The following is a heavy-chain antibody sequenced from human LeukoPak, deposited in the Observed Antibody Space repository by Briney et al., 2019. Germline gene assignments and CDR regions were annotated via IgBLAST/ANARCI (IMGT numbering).Heavy chain of an antibody. Sequence: GGSLRLSCAASGFTFNNYWMHWVRQVPGEGLVWVSRINFDGSSTNYADSVKGRFTISRDNSKNTLYLQMNSLRAEDTAVYYCAKDKHWYFDLWGRGTLVTVSS. CDR1: GFTFNNYW. CDR3: AKDKHWYFDL. CDR2: INFDGSST. V-gene: IGHV3-74*01. J-gene: IGHJ2*01.